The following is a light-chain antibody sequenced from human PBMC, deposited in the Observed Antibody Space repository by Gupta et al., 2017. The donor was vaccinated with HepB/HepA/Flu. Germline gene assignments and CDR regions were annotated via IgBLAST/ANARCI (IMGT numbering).Light chain of an antibody. CDR2: WAS. V-gene: IGKV4-1*01. CDR3: QQEVSAPIT. J-gene: IGKJ3*01. CDR1: QTVLYSSSDKHY. Sequence: DIVMTQSPDSLAVSLGERATINCKSSQTVLYSSSDKHYLAWYQQKPGQPPNVLIYWASTRESGVPDCFSGSGSGTDFTLTISSLQAEDVAVYYCQQEVSAPITFGHGTKVDIK.